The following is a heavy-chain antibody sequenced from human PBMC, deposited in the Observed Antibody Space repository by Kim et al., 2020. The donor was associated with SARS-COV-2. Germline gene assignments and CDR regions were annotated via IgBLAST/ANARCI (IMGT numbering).Heavy chain of an antibody. Sequence: GGSLRLSCAASGFTFSSYSMNWVRQAPGKGLEWVSYISSSSSTIYYADSVKGRFTISRDNAKNSLYLQMNSLRAEDTAVYYCARDNRQDYYDSSGPPLFGYWGQGTLVTVSS. J-gene: IGHJ4*02. D-gene: IGHD3-22*01. V-gene: IGHV3-48*04. CDR1: GFTFSSYS. CDR3: ARDNRQDYYDSSGPPLFGY. CDR2: ISSSSSTI.